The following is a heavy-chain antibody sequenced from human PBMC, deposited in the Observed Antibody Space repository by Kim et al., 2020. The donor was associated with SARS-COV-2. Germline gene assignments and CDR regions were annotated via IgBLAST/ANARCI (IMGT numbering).Heavy chain of an antibody. CDR2: IYYSGST. D-gene: IGHD3-16*01. Sequence: SETLSLTCTVSGGSISSSSYYWGWIRQPPGKGLEWIGSIYYSGSTYYNPSLKSRVTISVDTSKNQFSLKLSSVTAADTAVYYCARDLFWGARGYWGQGTLVTVSS. CDR3: ARDLFWGARGY. J-gene: IGHJ4*02. CDR1: GGSISSSSYY. V-gene: IGHV4-39*07.